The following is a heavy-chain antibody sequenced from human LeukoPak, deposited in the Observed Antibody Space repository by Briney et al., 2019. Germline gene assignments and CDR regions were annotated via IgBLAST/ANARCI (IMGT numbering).Heavy chain of an antibody. J-gene: IGHJ6*02. D-gene: IGHD2-8*01. CDR2: ISYDGSNK. V-gene: IGHV3-30-3*01. CDR3: ARDGIVPMVYGMDV. CDR1: GFTFSSYA. Sequence: TGGSLRLSCAASGFTFSSYAMHWVRQAPGKGLEWVAVISYDGSNKYYADSVKGRFTISRDNSKNTLYLQMNSLRAEDTAVYYCARDGIVPMVYGMDVWGQGTTVTVSS.